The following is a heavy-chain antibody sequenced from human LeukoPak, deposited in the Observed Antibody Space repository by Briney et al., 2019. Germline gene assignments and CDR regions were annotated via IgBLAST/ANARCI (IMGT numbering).Heavy chain of an antibody. D-gene: IGHD3-22*01. J-gene: IGHJ4*02. Sequence: TSETLSLTCAVYGGSFSGYYWSWIRQPPGKGLEWIGEINHSGSTNYNPSLKSRVTISVDTSKNQFSLKLSSVTAADTAVYYCVRVAVGHPDYYDSSAHFDYWGQGTLVTVSS. CDR3: VRVAVGHPDYYDSSAHFDY. V-gene: IGHV4-34*01. CDR2: INHSGST. CDR1: GGSFSGYY.